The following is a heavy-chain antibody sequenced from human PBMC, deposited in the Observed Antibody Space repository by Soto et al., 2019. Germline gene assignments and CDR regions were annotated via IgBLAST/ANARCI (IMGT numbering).Heavy chain of an antibody. CDR2: IYYTGST. J-gene: IGHJ4*02. CDR1: GGSIISGSYY. D-gene: IGHD1-26*01. Sequence: SETLSLTCTVSGGSIISGSYYWGWIRQPPGKGLEWIGSIYYTGSTYYSPSLKSRVAISVDTSKNQFSLKLNSVTAADTAVYYCAIQGELLHLYSFDCWGQGTLVTVSS. V-gene: IGHV4-39*01. CDR3: AIQGELLHLYSFDC.